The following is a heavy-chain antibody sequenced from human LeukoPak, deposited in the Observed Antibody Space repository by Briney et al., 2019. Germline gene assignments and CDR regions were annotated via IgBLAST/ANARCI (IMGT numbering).Heavy chain of an antibody. CDR3: AKAVGLFDWPDYFDY. V-gene: IGHV3-23*01. CDR1: GFTFSSYA. J-gene: IGHJ4*02. CDR2: ISGSGGST. D-gene: IGHD3-9*01. Sequence: GGSLRLSCAVSGFTFSSYAMSWVRQAPGKGLEWVSAISGSGGSTYYADSVKGRFTISRDNSKNTLYLQMNSLRAEDTAVYYCAKAVGLFDWPDYFDYWGQGTLVTVSS.